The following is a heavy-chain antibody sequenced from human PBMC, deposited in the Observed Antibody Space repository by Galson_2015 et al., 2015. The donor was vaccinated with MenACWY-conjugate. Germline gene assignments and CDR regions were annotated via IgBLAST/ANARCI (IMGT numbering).Heavy chain of an antibody. D-gene: IGHD1-14*01. J-gene: IGHJ4*02. CDR3: AGFPRTPGKCPDY. CDR1: GFTFSDYY. CDR2: ISTRSST. Sequence: SLRLSCAASGFTFSDYYMSWVRQAPGKGLECVSYISTRSSTNYADSVQGRFTISRDNAKNSVYLQMDSLRAEDTAVYYCAGFPRTPGKCPDYWGQGTPVTVSS. V-gene: IGHV3-11*06.